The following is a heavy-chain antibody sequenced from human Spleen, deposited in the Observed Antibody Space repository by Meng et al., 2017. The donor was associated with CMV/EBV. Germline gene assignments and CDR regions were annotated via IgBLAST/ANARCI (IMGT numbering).Heavy chain of an antibody. Sequence: QVQLQESGPGLVKPSQTLSLTCTVSGGSISSGSYYWSWIRQPAGKGLEWIGRIYTSGSTNYNPSLKSRVTISVDTSKNQFSLKLSSVTAADTAVYYCARKDDSSWFDPWGHGTLVTVSS. CDR2: IYTSGST. J-gene: IGHJ5*02. D-gene: IGHD3-22*01. CDR1: GGSISSGSYY. V-gene: IGHV4-61*02. CDR3: ARKDDSSWFDP.